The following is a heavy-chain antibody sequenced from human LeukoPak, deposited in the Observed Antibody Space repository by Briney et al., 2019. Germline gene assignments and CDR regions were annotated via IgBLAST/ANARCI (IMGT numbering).Heavy chain of an antibody. D-gene: IGHD1-26*01. CDR2: INPNSGGT. CDR3: ARAASGDAFDI. Sequence: ASVKVSRKASGYTFTGYYMHWVQQAPGQGLEWMGWINPNSGGTNYAQKFQGRVTMTRDTSISTAYMELSRLRSDDTAVYYCARAASGDAFDIWGQGTMVTVSS. CDR1: GYTFTGYY. J-gene: IGHJ3*02. V-gene: IGHV1-2*02.